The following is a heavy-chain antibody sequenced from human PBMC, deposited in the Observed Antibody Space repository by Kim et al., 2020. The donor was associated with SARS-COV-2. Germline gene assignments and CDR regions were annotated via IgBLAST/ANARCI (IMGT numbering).Heavy chain of an antibody. CDR3: ARLSYDTGYSSGWYYYYGMDV. CDR2: IYPGDSDT. J-gene: IGHJ6*02. V-gene: IGHV5-51*01. D-gene: IGHD6-19*01. CDR1: GYSFTSYW. Sequence: GESLKISCKGSGYSFTSYWIGWVRQMPGKGLVWMGIIYPGDSDTRYSPSFQGQITISADKSISTAYLQWSSLKASDTAMYYCARLSYDTGYSSGWYYYYGMDVWGQGTTVTVSS.